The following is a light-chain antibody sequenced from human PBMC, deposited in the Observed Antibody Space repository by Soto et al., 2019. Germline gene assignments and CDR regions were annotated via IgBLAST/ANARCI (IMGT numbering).Light chain of an antibody. J-gene: IGLJ1*01. CDR2: EVT. V-gene: IGLV2-18*02. CDR1: SSDVGSYNR. CDR3: SSYTSSDTYV. Sequence: QSALTQPPSVSGSPGQSVTISCTGTSSDVGSYNRVSWYQQPPGTAPKLMIYEVTNRPSGVPDRFSGSKSGNTASLTLSGLQAEDEADYYCSSYTSSDTYVFATWTKVTVL.